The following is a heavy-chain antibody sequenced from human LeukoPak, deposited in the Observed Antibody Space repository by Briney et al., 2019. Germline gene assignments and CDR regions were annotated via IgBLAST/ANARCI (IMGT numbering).Heavy chain of an antibody. Sequence: ASETLSLTCAVYGGSFSGYYWSWIRQPPGKGLEWIGYIYYSGSTNYNPSLKSRVTISVDTSKNQFSLKLSSVTAADTAVYYCARVLLSSGWYGDAFDIWGQGTMVTVSS. J-gene: IGHJ3*02. CDR3: ARVLLSSGWYGDAFDI. CDR1: GGSFSGYY. V-gene: IGHV4-59*01. D-gene: IGHD6-19*01. CDR2: IYYSGST.